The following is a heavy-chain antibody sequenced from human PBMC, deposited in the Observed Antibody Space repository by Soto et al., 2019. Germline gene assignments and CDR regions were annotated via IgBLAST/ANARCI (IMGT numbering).Heavy chain of an antibody. CDR3: ARGGIVVVPAAIHGNWFDP. Sequence: TLSLTCAVYGGSFSGYYWSWIRQPPGKGLEWIGEINHSGSTNYNPSLKSRVTISVDTSKNQFSLKLSSVTAADTAVYYCARGGIVVVPAAIHGNWFDPWGQGTLVTVSS. V-gene: IGHV4-34*01. CDR1: GGSFSGYY. D-gene: IGHD2-2*02. J-gene: IGHJ5*02. CDR2: INHSGST.